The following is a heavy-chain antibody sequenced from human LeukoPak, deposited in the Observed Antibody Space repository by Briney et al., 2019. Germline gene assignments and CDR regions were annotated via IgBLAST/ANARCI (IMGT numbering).Heavy chain of an antibody. D-gene: IGHD3-16*01. J-gene: IGHJ3*02. CDR3: AKAWGEIGTSFGAFHI. Sequence: GGSLRLSCAASGFTVSSNYMSWVRRVPVKGLEWVSIIYSDGSAYYPDSVKGRFTISRDNSRNTLYLQMSSLRADDTAVYYCAKAWGEIGTSFGAFHIWGQGTMVTVSS. CDR2: IYSDGSA. CDR1: GFTVSSNY. V-gene: IGHV3-53*01.